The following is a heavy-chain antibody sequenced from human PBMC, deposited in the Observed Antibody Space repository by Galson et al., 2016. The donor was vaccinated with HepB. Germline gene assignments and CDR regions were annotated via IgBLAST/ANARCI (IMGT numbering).Heavy chain of an antibody. J-gene: IGHJ4*02. Sequence: SLRLSCAGSGFLFRGYGMHWVRQAPGKGLEWVAADSMDGRRKFYSDSVRGRVTISRDNSNNMLFLQRDSLRPDDTAVDYCAKSHEFCPPVGCSVDYWGQGTLVSVSS. CDR1: GFLFRGYG. CDR3: AKSHEFCPPVGCSVDY. CDR2: DSMDGRRK. D-gene: IGHD3-10*02. V-gene: IGHV3-30*18.